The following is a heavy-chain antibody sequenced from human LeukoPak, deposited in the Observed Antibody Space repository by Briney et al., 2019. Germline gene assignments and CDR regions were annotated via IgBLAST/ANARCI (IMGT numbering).Heavy chain of an antibody. J-gene: IGHJ6*02. Sequence: ASVNVSCKACGYTFTGHHIHELRQAPGQGLAWMGWINPYRGCTHYAQKFQGRVTMSRDTSISTAYMELSRLSSDDTAVYYCARSQGHCSGGSCYSGYYYYYYGMDVWGQGTTVTVSS. CDR3: ARSQGHCSGGSCYSGYYYYYYGMDV. V-gene: IGHV1-2*02. CDR2: INPYRGCT. D-gene: IGHD2-15*01. CDR1: GYTFTGHH.